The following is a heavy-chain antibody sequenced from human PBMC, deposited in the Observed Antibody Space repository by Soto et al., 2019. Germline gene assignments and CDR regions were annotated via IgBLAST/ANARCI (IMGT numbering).Heavy chain of an antibody. CDR3: ARAPYSSSSFFFDY. D-gene: IGHD6-6*01. Sequence: DASVKVSCKASGYSFTAYFMHWVRQAPGQGLEWMGIVHPSGGNTNYAQKFQGRVTMTWDTSTTTVYMELSSLRSDDTAVYYCARAPYSSSSFFFDYWGQGTPVTVSS. J-gene: IGHJ4*02. V-gene: IGHV1-46*01. CDR2: VHPSGGNT. CDR1: GYSFTAYF.